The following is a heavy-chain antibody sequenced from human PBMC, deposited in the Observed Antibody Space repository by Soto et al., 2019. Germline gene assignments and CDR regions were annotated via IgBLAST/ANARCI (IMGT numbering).Heavy chain of an antibody. CDR3: ARDAGYCSGGSCYLIRYYGMDV. CDR2: IIPIFGTA. D-gene: IGHD2-15*01. CDR1: GGTFSSYA. V-gene: IGHV1-69*13. Sequence: GASVKVSCKASGGTFSSYAISWVRQAPGQGLERMGGIIPIFGTANYAQKFQGRVTITADESTSTAYMELSSLRSEDTAVYYCARDAGYCSGGSCYLIRYYGMDVWGQGTTVTVSS. J-gene: IGHJ6*02.